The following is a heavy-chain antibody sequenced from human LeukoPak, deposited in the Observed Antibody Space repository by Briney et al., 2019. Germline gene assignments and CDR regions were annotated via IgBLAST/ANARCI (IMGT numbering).Heavy chain of an antibody. CDR2: IYFDDSET. CDR3: ATSASEPYYFYYGLHV. V-gene: IGHV5-51*01. J-gene: IGHJ6*02. Sequence: GESPKISCRISEYIFSSYWVVWVRQMPGKGLEWMGVIYFDDSETKYSPSFYGLVTISADKSIDTAYLQWSSLKASDTATYYCATSASEPYYFYYGLHVWGLGTTVSV. D-gene: IGHD1-14*01. CDR1: EYIFSSYW.